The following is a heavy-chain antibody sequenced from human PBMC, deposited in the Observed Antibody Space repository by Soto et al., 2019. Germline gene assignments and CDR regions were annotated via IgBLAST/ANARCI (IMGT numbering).Heavy chain of an antibody. D-gene: IGHD1-26*01. CDR3: AKRPRALLTFDY. V-gene: IGHV3-23*01. Sequence: PGGSLRLSCAASGFIFKDFAMSWVRQAPGKGLEWVSSITASGDITYSADSVRGRFTISRDNSKNTLYLQMNSLRAEDTAIYYCAKRPRALLTFDYWGQGTLVTVSS. J-gene: IGHJ4*02. CDR2: ITASGDIT. CDR1: GFIFKDFA.